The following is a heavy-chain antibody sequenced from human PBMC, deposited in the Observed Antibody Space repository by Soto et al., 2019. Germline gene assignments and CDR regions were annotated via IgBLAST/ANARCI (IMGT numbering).Heavy chain of an antibody. J-gene: IGHJ4*02. CDR3: ARAGFSYGHLLF. CDR1: GGPIKTGDYY. Sequence: SETLSLTCSVSGGPIKTGDYYWNWIRQPPGKGLEWIGYVFYSGATNYSPSLKSRAAISMDTSKNQFSLSLTSVTAADTAVYYCARAGFSYGHLLFWGQGIRVTVSS. D-gene: IGHD3-10*01. V-gene: IGHV4-30-4*01. CDR2: VFYSGAT.